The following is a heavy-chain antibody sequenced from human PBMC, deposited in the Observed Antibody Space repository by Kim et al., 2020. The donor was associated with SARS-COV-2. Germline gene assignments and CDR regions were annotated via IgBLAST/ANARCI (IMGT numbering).Heavy chain of an antibody. CDR1: GGSFSGYY. V-gene: IGHV4-34*01. J-gene: IGHJ4*02. Sequence: SQTLSLTCAVYGGSFSGYYWSWIRQPPGKGLEWIGEINHSGSTNYNPSLKSRVTISVDTSKNQFSLKLSSVTAADTAVYYCARTIFGVVQRRFDYWGQGTLVTVSS. CDR2: INHSGST. CDR3: ARTIFGVVQRRFDY. D-gene: IGHD3-3*01.